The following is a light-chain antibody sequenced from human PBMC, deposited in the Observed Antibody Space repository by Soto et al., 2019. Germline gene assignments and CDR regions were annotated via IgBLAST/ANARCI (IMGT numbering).Light chain of an antibody. V-gene: IGKV1-39*01. CDR1: QAIRTD. Sequence: IQVTQSPSSLSASVGDRVTITCRASQAIRTDLGWYQQKPGKAPKLLIFAASNLHSGVPARFSGSGAETDFTLTITSLQPEDFGIYYCQQSYATVRTFGGGTKVDIK. CDR2: AAS. CDR3: QQSYATVRT. J-gene: IGKJ4*01.